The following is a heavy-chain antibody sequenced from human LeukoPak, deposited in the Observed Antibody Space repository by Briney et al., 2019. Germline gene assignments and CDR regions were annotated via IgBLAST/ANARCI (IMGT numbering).Heavy chain of an antibody. V-gene: IGHV1-2*02. D-gene: IGHD1-26*01. J-gene: IGHJ4*02. CDR1: GYTFTGYY. Sequence: GASVKVSCKASGYTFTGYYMHWVRQAPGQGLEWMGWINPNSGGTNYAQKFQGRATMTRDTSISTAYMELSRLRSDDTAVYYCARVCEEFWELGVFDYWGQGTLVTVSS. CDR2: INPNSGGT. CDR3: ARVCEEFWELGVFDY.